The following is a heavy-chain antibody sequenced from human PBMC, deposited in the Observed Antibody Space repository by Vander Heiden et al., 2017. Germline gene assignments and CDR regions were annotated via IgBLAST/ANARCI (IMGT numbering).Heavy chain of an antibody. CDR2: ISWNSGSI. Sequence: EVQLVESGGGLVQPGRSLRLSCAASGFTFDDYALPWVRQAPGKGLEWVSGISWNSGSIGYADSVKGRFTISRDNAKNSLYLQMNSLRAEDTALYYCAKERFEDFWSGNKGFDYWGQGTLVTVSS. D-gene: IGHD3-3*01. V-gene: IGHV3-9*01. J-gene: IGHJ4*02. CDR1: GFTFDDYA. CDR3: AKERFEDFWSGNKGFDY.